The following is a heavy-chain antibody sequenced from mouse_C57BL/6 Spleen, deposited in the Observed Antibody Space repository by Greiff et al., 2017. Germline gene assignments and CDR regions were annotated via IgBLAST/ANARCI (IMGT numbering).Heavy chain of an antibody. CDR2: ISYDGSN. V-gene: IGHV3-6*01. D-gene: IGHD2-5*01. CDR3: ARDRDDYSNYDY. J-gene: IGHJ2*01. CDR1: GYSITSGYY. Sequence: DVQLQESGPGLVKPSQSLSLTCSVTGYSITSGYYWNWIRQFPGNKLEWMGYISYDGSNNYNPSLKNRISITRDTSKNQFFLKLNSVTTEDTATYYCARDRDDYSNYDYWGQGTTLTVSS.